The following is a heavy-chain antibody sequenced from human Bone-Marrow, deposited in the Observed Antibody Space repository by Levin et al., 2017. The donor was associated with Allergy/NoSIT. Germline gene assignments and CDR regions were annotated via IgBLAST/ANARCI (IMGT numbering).Heavy chain of an antibody. D-gene: IGHD5-24*01. Sequence: GGSLRLSCVASGFTFRSYGMHWVRKAPGKGLEWVGFIRTSSYAWTTEYAASVKGRFTISRDDSKSIAYLQMNSLKTDDTAIYYCTRSSEDGYPPYSYYYGVTVWGQGTTVTVSS. CDR2: IRTSSYAWTT. V-gene: IGHV3-49*04. J-gene: IGHJ6*02. CDR3: TRSSEDGYPPYSYYYGVTV. CDR1: GFTFRSYG.